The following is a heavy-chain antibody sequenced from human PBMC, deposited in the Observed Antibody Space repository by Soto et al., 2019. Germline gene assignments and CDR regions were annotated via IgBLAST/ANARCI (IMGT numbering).Heavy chain of an antibody. J-gene: IGHJ5*02. V-gene: IGHV3-66*01. Sequence: EVQLVESGGGLVQPGGSLRLSCAASGFAVSSNYMSWVRQAPGKGLEWVSIIYGGGTTFYADSVKGRFTISRDNSKNTLYVQMNSLRADDTAVYYCARGSHPTSWFDPWGQGTLVTVSS. CDR3: ARGSHPTSWFDP. CDR1: GFAVSSNY. CDR2: IYGGGTT.